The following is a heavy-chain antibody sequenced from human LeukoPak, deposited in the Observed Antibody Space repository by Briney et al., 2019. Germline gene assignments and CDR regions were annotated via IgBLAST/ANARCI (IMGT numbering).Heavy chain of an antibody. V-gene: IGHV3-21*01. CDR1: GFTFSSYS. D-gene: IGHD4-23*01. CDR2: ISSSSSYI. Sequence: GGSLRLSCAASGFTFSSYSMDWVRQAPGKGLEWVSSISSSSSYIYYADSVRGRFTISRDNAKNSLYLQMNSLRAEDTAVYYCARDLTGGGLSWGQGTLVTVSS. J-gene: IGHJ4*02. CDR3: ARDLTGGGLS.